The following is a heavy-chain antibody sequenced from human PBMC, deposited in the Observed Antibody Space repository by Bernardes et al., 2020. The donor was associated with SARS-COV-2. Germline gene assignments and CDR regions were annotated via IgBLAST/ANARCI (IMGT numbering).Heavy chain of an antibody. V-gene: IGHV4-59*01. D-gene: IGHD6-13*01. CDR1: GGSISSYY. CDR3: ARDGGSSWYVWFDP. CDR2: IYYSGST. Sequence: SETLSLTCTVSGGSISSYYWSWIRQPPGKGLEWIGYIYYSGSTNYNPSLKSRVTISVDTSKNQFSLKLSSVTAADTAVYYCARDGGSSWYVWFDPWGQGTLVTVSS. J-gene: IGHJ5*02.